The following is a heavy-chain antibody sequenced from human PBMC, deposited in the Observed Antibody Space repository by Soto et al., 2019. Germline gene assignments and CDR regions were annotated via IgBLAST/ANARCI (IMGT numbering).Heavy chain of an antibody. CDR1: GYTFTSYG. V-gene: IGHV1-18*01. J-gene: IGHJ5*02. CDR2: ISAYNGNT. D-gene: IGHD6-13*01. CDR3: ARDLLIAAAGLSWFDP. Sequence: GASVKVSCKASGYTFTSYGISWVRQAPGQGLEWMGWISAYNGNTNYAQKLQGRVTMTTDTSTSTAYMELRSLGSDDTAVYYCARDLLIAAAGLSWFDPWGQGSLVTVSS.